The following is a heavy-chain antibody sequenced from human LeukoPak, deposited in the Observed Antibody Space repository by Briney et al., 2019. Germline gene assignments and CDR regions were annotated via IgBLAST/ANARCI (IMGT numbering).Heavy chain of an antibody. Sequence: SESLSLTCTVSGPSISISAYYWGWIRRPPGKGLEWIGSIFDSGSTYYNPSLKSRVTISVDTSKNHFSLNLNSVLAADTAVYYCARGSGARIGFDPWGQGTLVSVSS. J-gene: IGHJ5*02. CDR2: IFDSGST. D-gene: IGHD1-26*01. CDR1: GPSISISAYY. V-gene: IGHV4-39*02. CDR3: ARGSGARIGFDP.